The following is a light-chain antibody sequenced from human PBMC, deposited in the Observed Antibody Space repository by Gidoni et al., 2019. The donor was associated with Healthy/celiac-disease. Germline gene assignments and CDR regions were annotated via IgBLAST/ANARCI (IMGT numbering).Light chain of an antibody. V-gene: IGKV3-20*01. J-gene: IGKJ2*01. CDR2: VSS. CDR1: QSVSSSY. CDR3: QQYGSSHLYT. Sequence: EIVSTQSPDALSLSPGARATLSCRASQSVSSSYLAWYQQKPGHAPRLLIYVSSRRASGIPDRFSCSGSGTDFTLTISRLEPEDFAVYYCQQYGSSHLYTFGQGTKLEIK.